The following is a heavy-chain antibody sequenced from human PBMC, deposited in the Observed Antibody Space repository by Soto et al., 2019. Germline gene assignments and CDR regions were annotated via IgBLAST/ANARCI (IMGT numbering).Heavy chain of an antibody. V-gene: IGHV5-51*01. CDR2: IYPGDSDT. J-gene: IGHJ4*02. Sequence: GESLKISCKGSGYIFSNQWIGWVRQVPGKGLECMGIIYPGDSDTRYSPSFQGQVTISADKSISTAYLQWNSLKASDIAMYYCARRVLRETHFDYWGQGTLVTVSS. CDR1: GYIFSNQW. D-gene: IGHD3-10*02. CDR3: ARRVLRETHFDY.